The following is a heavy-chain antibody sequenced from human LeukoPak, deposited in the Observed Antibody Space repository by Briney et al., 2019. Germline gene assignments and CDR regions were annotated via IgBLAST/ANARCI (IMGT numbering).Heavy chain of an antibody. CDR3: ARGNMWDYRRYYYYMDV. J-gene: IGHJ6*03. CDR2: IYYSGST. CDR1: GVSISSGVYS. V-gene: IGHV4-30-4*07. Sequence: SETLSLTCALSGVSISSGVYSWSSVPQPPGGGLEWVVYIYYSGSTYYNPSLKSRVTISVYTSKNNFSLKRTSLPPPDTAIYYCARGNMWDYRRYYYYMDVWGKGTTVTVSS. D-gene: IGHD4-11*01.